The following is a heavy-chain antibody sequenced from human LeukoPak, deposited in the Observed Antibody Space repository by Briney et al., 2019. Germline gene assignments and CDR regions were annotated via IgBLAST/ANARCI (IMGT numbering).Heavy chain of an antibody. CDR3: ARGPTYQPIDF. CDR1: GYSISSGYY. V-gene: IGHV4-38-2*02. J-gene: IGHJ4*02. Sequence: SETLSLTCTVSGYSISSGYYWGWIRQPPGKGLEWIGSIYHSGSTYYNLSLKSRVTISVDTSKNQFSLKLSSVTAADTAVYYCARGPTYQPIDFWGQGTLVTVSS. D-gene: IGHD2-2*01. CDR2: IYHSGST.